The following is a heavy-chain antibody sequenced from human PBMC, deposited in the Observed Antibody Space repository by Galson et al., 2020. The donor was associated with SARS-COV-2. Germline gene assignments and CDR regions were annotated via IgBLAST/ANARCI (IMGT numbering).Heavy chain of an antibody. CDR1: GFTFRNCA. J-gene: IGHJ4*02. CDR3: ARDPRVEYSKLRYFDY. V-gene: IGHV3-23*01. Sequence: GESRKIPCAALGFTFRNCALIWVRQPPGQRLEWVSRIIGRGGCTYLLDSAQDRFTISRDISKNTLYLQMNSLIIEDTAVYYCARDPRVEYSKLRYFDYWGQGTLVIVSS. CDR2: IIGRGGCT. D-gene: IGHD4-4*01.